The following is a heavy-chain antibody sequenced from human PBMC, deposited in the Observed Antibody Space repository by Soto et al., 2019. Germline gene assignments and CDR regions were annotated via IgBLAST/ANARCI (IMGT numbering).Heavy chain of an antibody. CDR3: ARDLDFWSGSRSYFDY. CDR1: GYTFTSYG. V-gene: IGHV1-18*01. D-gene: IGHD3-3*01. Sequence: ASVKVSCKASGYTFTSYGISWVRQAPGQGLEWMGWISAYNGNTNYAQKLQGRVTMTTETSTSTAYMELRSLRSDDTAVYYCARDLDFWSGSRSYFDYWGQGTLVTVSS. CDR2: ISAYNGNT. J-gene: IGHJ4*02.